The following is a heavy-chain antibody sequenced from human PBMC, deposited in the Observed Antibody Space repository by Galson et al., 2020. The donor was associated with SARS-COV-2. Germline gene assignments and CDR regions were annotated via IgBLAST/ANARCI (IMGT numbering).Heavy chain of an antibody. CDR2: IYHSGST. CDR3: ARGTGIAVTWGEDAFDI. Sequence: SETLSLTCAVSGGSISSGGYSWSWIRQPPGKGLEWIGYIYHSGSTYYNPSLKSRVTISVDRSKNQFSLKLSSVTAADTAVYYCARGTGIAVTWGEDAFDIWGQGTMVTVSS. J-gene: IGHJ3*02. CDR1: GGSISSGGYS. D-gene: IGHD6-19*01. V-gene: IGHV4-30-2*01.